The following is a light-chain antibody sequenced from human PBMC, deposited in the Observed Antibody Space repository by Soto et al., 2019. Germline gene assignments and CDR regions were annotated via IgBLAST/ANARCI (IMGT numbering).Light chain of an antibody. Sequence: DIQLTQSPSTLSASVGDRVTITCRVSQSITNWLAWYQQKPGKAPKVLIHMASSLKSGVPSRFSGSGSGTEFTLTITSLQPDDSATYYCQQYNSLSSVSFGGGTKVDNK. V-gene: IGKV1-5*03. CDR1: QSITNW. CDR2: MAS. CDR3: QQYNSLSSVS. J-gene: IGKJ4*01.